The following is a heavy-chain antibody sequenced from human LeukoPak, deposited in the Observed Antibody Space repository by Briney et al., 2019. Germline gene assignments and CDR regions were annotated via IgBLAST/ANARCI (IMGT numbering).Heavy chain of an antibody. CDR2: ISYSGST. Sequence: PSETLSLTCTVSGGSISSNNYYWGWIRQPPGKGLEWIGRISYSGSTYYNPSLKSRVTISVDMSKNQFLLKLTSVTAADTAVYYCASGTTVTNFAYWGQGTLVTVSS. D-gene: IGHD4-17*01. CDR1: GGSISSNNYY. V-gene: IGHV4-39*07. J-gene: IGHJ4*02. CDR3: ASGTTVTNFAY.